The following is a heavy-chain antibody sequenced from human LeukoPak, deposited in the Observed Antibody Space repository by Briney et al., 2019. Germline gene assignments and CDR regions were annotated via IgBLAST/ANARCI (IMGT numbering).Heavy chain of an antibody. D-gene: IGHD4-17*01. CDR2: IYYSGST. CDR1: GGSLSSSDYH. J-gene: IGHJ3*02. CDR3: ARHESGLRPKAFDI. V-gene: IGHV4-39*01. Sequence: SETLSLTCTVSGGSLSSSDYHWGWIRQPPGKGLEWIGSIYYSGSTYYNPSLKSRVTISVDTSKNQFSLKLSSVTAADTAVYYCARHESGLRPKAFDIWGQGTMVTVSS.